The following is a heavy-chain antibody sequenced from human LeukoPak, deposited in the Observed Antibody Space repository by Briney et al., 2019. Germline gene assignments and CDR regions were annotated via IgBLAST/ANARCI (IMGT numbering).Heavy chain of an antibody. CDR3: ARSPPYGSGSYGHDY. CDR1: GGTLSSYA. Sequence: GASVKVSCKASGGTLSSYAISWVRQAPGQGLEWMGGIIPIFGTANYAQKFQGRVTITADESTSTAYMELSSLRSEDTAVYYCARSPPYGSGSYGHDYWGQGTLVTVSS. D-gene: IGHD3-10*01. CDR2: IIPIFGTA. J-gene: IGHJ4*02. V-gene: IGHV1-69*13.